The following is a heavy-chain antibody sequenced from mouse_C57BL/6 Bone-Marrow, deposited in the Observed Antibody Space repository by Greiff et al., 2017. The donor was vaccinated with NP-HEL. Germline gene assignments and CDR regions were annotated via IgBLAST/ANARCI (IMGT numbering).Heavy chain of an antibody. D-gene: IGHD4-1*01. J-gene: IGHJ2*01. CDR3: ARVGKANWYFDY. V-gene: IGHV1-81*01. CDR2: IYPRSGNT. Sequence: VQLQQSGAELARPGASVKLSCKASGYTFTSYGISWVKQRTGQGLEWIGEIYPRSGNTYYNEKFKGKATLTADKSSSTAYMELRSLTSEDSAVYFCARVGKANWYFDYWGQGTTLTVSS. CDR1: GYTFTSYG.